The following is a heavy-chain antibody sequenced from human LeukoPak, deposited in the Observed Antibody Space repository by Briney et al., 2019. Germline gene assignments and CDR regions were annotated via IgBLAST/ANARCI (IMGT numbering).Heavy chain of an antibody. V-gene: IGHV3-48*01. CDR3: ARSPTTYYYDSSGYPPPGY. J-gene: IGHJ4*02. CDR2: ISSSSSTI. Sequence: GGSLRLSCAASGFTFSSYSMNWVRQAPGKGPEWVSYISSSSSTIYYADSVKGRFTISRDNAKNSLYLQMNSLRAEDTAVYYCARSPTTYYYDSSGYPPPGYWGQGTLVTVSS. CDR1: GFTFSSYS. D-gene: IGHD3-22*01.